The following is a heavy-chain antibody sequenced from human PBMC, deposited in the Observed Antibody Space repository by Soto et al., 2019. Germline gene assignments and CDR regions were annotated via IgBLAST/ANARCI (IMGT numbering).Heavy chain of an antibody. Sequence: GGSLRLSCAASRLTFSDYYMSWIRQAPGKGLEWLSYISSSGTTIHYADSVKGRFTISRDNAQNSLFLQMNSLRAEDTAVYYCVARIQLWNRVDFWGQGTLVTVSS. V-gene: IGHV3-11*01. CDR2: ISSSGTTI. CDR1: RLTFSDYY. CDR3: VARIQLWNRVDF. D-gene: IGHD5-18*01. J-gene: IGHJ4*02.